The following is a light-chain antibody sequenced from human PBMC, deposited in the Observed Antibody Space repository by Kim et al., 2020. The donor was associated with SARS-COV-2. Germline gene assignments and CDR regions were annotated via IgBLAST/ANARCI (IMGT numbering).Light chain of an antibody. CDR2: GKN. CDR1: SHRIYY. Sequence: ALGQKDGTKIKGASHRIYYASWYQQKPGQAPVLVIYGKNNRPSGIPDRFSGSSSGNTASLTITGAQAEDEADYYCNSRDSSGNHWVFGGGTQLTVL. CDR3: NSRDSSGNHWV. J-gene: IGLJ3*02. V-gene: IGLV3-19*01.